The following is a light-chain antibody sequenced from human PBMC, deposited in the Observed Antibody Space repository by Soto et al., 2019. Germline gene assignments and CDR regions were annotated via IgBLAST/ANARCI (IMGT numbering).Light chain of an antibody. CDR2: GNN. J-gene: IGLJ1*01. CDR1: SSNIGAGYD. CDR3: QSHDTSLSGSRV. V-gene: IGLV1-40*01. Sequence: QSVLTQPPSVSGAPGQRVTISCTRSSSNIGAGYDVHWYQQLPGTAPKLLIYGNNNRPSGVPDRFSGSKSGTSASLAITGLLPEDEADYYCQSHDTSLSGSRVFGTGTKVTVL.